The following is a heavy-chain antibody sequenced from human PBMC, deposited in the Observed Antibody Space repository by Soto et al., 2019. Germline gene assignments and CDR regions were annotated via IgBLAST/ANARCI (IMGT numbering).Heavy chain of an antibody. V-gene: IGHV4-31*03. CDR2: IYYSGST. Sequence: QVQLQESGPGLVKPSQTLSLTCTVSGGSISSGGYFWSWIRQHPGKGLEWIGFIYYSGSTYYNPSLKSRVTISVHTSKNQFSLKLSSVTAVDTAVYYCAREGAAPYYYYGMHVWGQGTTVTVSS. D-gene: IGHD6-6*01. CDR3: AREGAAPYYYYGMHV. J-gene: IGHJ6*02. CDR1: GGSISSGGYF.